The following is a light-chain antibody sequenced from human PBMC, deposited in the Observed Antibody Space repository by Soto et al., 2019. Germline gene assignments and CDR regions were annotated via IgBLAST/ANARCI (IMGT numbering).Light chain of an antibody. Sequence: EIVLTQSPATLSLSPGERATLSCRASQSVSTYLAWYQQKPGQAPRLLIYDASNRATGIPARFSGSGSGTDFTLSISSLEPEDFAVYYCQQRSNWPLSMYTFGQGTKLEIK. J-gene: IGKJ2*01. V-gene: IGKV3-11*01. CDR3: QQRSNWPLSMYT. CDR1: QSVSTY. CDR2: DAS.